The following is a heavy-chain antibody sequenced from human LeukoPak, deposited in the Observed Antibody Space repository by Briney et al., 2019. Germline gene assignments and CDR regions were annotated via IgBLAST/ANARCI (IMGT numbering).Heavy chain of an antibody. CDR3: ARERHSSGWYYFQH. Sequence: ASVKVSCKASGYTXTSYGISGVRQAPGQGLEWMGWISPYNGNTNYAQKLQGRVTMTTDTSTSTAYMELRSLRSDDTAMYYCARERHSSGWYYFQHWGQGTLVTVSS. V-gene: IGHV1-18*01. D-gene: IGHD6-19*01. CDR2: ISPYNGNT. J-gene: IGHJ1*01. CDR1: GYTXTSYG.